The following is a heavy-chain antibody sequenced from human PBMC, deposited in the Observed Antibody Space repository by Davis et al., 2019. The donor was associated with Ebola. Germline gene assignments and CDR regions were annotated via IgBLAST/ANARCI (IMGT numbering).Heavy chain of an antibody. CDR3: ARRYYDFWSGYYTGGMDV. CDR1: GYSFTSYW. V-gene: IGHV5-51*01. J-gene: IGHJ6*02. CDR2: IYPGDSDT. D-gene: IGHD3-3*01. Sequence: GESLKISCKGSGYSFTSYWIGWVRQMPGKGLEWMGIIYPGDSDTRYSPSFQGQVTISADKSISTAYLQWSSLKASDTAIYYCARRYYDFWSGYYTGGMDVWGQGTTVTVSS.